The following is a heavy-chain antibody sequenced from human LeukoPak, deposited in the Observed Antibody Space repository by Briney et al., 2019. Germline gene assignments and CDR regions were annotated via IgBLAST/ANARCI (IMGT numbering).Heavy chain of an antibody. Sequence: GGSLRLSCAASGFTFSSFAMHWVRQAPGKGLEYLSAIYSDGSRTYYADSVKGRFTISRDNSKNTLCFEMNSLRVEDTAVYYCAKQLGYCRDGSCYLPYWGQGTLVTVSS. J-gene: IGHJ4*02. CDR1: GFTFSSFA. CDR2: IYSDGSRT. D-gene: IGHD2-15*01. CDR3: AKQLGYCRDGSCYLPY. V-gene: IGHV3-64D*06.